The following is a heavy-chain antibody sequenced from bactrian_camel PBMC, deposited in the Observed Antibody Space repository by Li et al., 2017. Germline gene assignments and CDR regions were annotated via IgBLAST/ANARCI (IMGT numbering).Heavy chain of an antibody. V-gene: IGHV3S1*01. CDR1: GYSYRSNC. J-gene: IGHJ4*01. CDR3: VAECQSRPPAMGIRASSFAR. D-gene: IGHD3*01. CDR2: LWTGDGAT. Sequence: QVQLVESGGGSVETGGSLTLSCASSGYSYRSNCLAWFRQRPEKAREGVAILWTGDGATFYSHSVKGRFTISHDNAKNTLYLQMNNLQPEDTAMYYCVAECQSRPPAMGIRASSFARRGQGTQVTVS.